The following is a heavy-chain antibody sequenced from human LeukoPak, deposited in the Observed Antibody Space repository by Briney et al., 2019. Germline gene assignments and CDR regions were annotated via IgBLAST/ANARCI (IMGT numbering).Heavy chain of an antibody. CDR1: GFTFSSYA. V-gene: IGHV3-23*01. D-gene: IGHD3-10*01. Sequence: GGSLRLSCAASGFTFSSYAMSWVRQAPGKGLEWVSAISGSGGSTYYADSVKGRLTISRDNSKNTLYLQMNSLRAEDTAVYYCAKNVVVYYGSGSYHLDYWGQGTLVTVSS. J-gene: IGHJ4*02. CDR2: ISGSGGST. CDR3: AKNVVVYYGSGSYHLDY.